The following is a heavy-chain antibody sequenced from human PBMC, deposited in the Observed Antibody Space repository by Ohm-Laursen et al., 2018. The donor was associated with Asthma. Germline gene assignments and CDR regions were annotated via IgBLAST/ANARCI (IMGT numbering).Heavy chain of an antibody. CDR2: INSVFGIT. J-gene: IGHJ4*02. D-gene: IGHD2-15*01. Sequence: EASVKVSCKSLGGTFNNYVIGWARQAPGQGLEWVGGINSVFGITSYPQKFQGRVTVTADESTSTVYMELSSLTSEDTAVYFCARKRGACISSTCYSLDFWGQGTRVTVSS. V-gene: IGHV1-69*13. CDR1: GGTFNNYV. CDR3: ARKRGACISSTCYSLDF.